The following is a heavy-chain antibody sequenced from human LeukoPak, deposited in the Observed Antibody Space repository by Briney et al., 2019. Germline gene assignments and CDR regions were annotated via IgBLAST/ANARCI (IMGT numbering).Heavy chain of an antibody. CDR2: ISGSWGST. CDR3: SKAGAYVFFAFLPGYLDY. V-gene: IGHV3-23*01. D-gene: IGHD3-10*02. Sequence: GGWVSLTRGSWGFILSRYDISGVRQPRCRGLEGVSAISGSWGSTYCADCVQGGLTDSRHNSQNTLYLPTNSLTAQDAAVFYCSKAGAYVFFAFLPGYLDYWGQGTLVTVSS. J-gene: IGHJ4*02. CDR1: GFILSRYD.